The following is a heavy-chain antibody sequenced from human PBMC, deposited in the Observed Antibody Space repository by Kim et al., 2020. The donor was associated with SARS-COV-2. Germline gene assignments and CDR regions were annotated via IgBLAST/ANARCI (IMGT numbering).Heavy chain of an antibody. J-gene: IGHJ5*02. CDR3: ARPGEDCRSTSCGFDP. Sequence: SETLSLTCTVSGGSSSSSSYYWGWIRQPPGKGLEWIGSIYYSGSTYYNPSLKSRVTISVDTSKNQFSLKLSSVTAADTAVYYCARPGEDCRSTSCGFDPWGQRTLVTVSS. CDR2: IYYSGST. V-gene: IGHV4-39*01. CDR1: GGSSSSSSYY. D-gene: IGHD2-2*01.